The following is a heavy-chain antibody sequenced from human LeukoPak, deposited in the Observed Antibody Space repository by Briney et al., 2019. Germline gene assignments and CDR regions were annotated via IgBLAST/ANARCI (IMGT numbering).Heavy chain of an antibody. V-gene: IGHV4-39*07. J-gene: IGHJ4*02. Sequence: SETLSLTCTVSDGSISSSSYYWGWIRQPPGKGLEWIGSIYYSGSTYYNPSLKSRVTISVDTSKSRFSLKVTSVTAADTAVYYCARGGIRGYSAFDNLDFWGLGTHVTVSS. D-gene: IGHD5-12*01. CDR2: IYYSGST. CDR3: ARGGIRGYSAFDNLDF. CDR1: DGSISSSSYY.